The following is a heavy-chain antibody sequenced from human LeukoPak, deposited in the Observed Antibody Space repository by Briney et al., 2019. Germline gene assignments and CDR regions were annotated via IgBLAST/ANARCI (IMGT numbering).Heavy chain of an antibody. CDR3: VTHYADCTRYYFLWDY. D-gene: IGHD3-22*01. CDR2: IKSKTDGGTT. Sequence: GGSLRLSCAASGFTFSNAWMSWVSQAPGKGLEWVGRIKSKTDGGTTDYAAPVKGRYTISRDDSKNTQYLQMNSLKTDDTAVYYCVTHYADCTRYYFLWDYWGQGTLLTVSS. V-gene: IGHV3-15*01. J-gene: IGHJ4*02. CDR1: GFTFSNAW.